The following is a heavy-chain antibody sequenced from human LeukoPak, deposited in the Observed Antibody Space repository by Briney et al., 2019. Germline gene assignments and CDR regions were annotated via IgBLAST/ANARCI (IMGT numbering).Heavy chain of an antibody. V-gene: IGHV3-23*01. D-gene: IGHD4-11*01. CDR3: TTRLQHHFDY. J-gene: IGHJ4*02. CDR2: ISDGSRNT. Sequence: GGSLRLSCATSGFTFSSYTMHWVRQTPGKGLQWVSTISDGSRNTHYADSVNGRFTISRDDFLNVVYLQMKSLTVEETAVYFCTTRLQHHFDYWGQGTQVTVSS. CDR1: GFTFSSYT.